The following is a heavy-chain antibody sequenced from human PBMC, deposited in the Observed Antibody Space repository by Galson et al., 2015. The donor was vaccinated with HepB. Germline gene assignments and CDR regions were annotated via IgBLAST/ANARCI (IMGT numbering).Heavy chain of an antibody. D-gene: IGHD3-3*01. CDR1: GFILSSYD. Sequence: SLRLSCAASGFILSSYDMNWVRQAPGKGLEWVSKISSSRATIYYADSVKGRFTISRDKAKNSLYLEMNSLRDEDTAVYYCARDSWSGQSHSYYYMDVWGKGTTATVSS. J-gene: IGHJ6*03. V-gene: IGHV3-48*02. CDR3: ARDSWSGQSHSYYYMDV. CDR2: ISSSRATI.